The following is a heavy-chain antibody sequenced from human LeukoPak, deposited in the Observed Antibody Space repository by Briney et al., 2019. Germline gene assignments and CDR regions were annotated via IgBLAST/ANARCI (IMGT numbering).Heavy chain of an antibody. J-gene: IGHJ6*02. Sequence: SSETLSLTCTVSGGSISSYSWTWIRQPPGKGLEWIGYISYSGNTNYNPSLKSRVTISLDTPKKQFSLKLTSVTAEDTAVYYCARVGINHYYGLDVWGQGTTVVVSS. V-gene: IGHV4-59*08. CDR2: ISYSGNT. CDR1: GGSISSYS. D-gene: IGHD1-14*01. CDR3: ARVGINHYYGLDV.